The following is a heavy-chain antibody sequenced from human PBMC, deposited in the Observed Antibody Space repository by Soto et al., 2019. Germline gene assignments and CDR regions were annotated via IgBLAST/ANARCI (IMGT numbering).Heavy chain of an antibody. CDR1: GGSISSSNW. V-gene: IGHV4-4*02. CDR3: ARSGSPRGYSYGLDY. D-gene: IGHD5-18*01. J-gene: IGHJ4*02. CDR2: IYHSGST. Sequence: QVQLQESGPGLVKPSGTLSLTCAVSGGSISSSNWWTWVRQPPGKGLEWIGEIYHSGSTNYNPSLKSRFTISVDKSKNQFSLKLSSVTAADTAVYYCARSGSPRGYSYGLDYWGQGTLVTVSS.